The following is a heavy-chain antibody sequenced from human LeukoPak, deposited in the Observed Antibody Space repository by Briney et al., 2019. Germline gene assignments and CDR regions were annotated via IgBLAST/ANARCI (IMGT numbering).Heavy chain of an antibody. J-gene: IGHJ4*02. CDR1: GLTFSSFG. D-gene: IGHD2-2*01. CDR3: ARDLGYCSSTSCYGTAYDY. CDR2: ISSSGKTI. Sequence: PGGPLRLSCAASGLTFSSFGMNWVRQAPGKGLDWVSYISSSGKTINYADSVKGRFTISRDNAKNSLYLQINSLRAEDTAVYYCARDLGYCSSTSCYGTAYDYWGQGTLVTVSS. V-gene: IGHV3-48*04.